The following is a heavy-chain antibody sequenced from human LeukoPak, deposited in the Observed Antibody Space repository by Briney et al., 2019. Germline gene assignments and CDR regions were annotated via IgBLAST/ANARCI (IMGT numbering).Heavy chain of an antibody. D-gene: IGHD2-2*02. CDR1: GFTFGDYA. CDR3: TRDLGYTGSYFDY. V-gene: IGHV3-49*04. Sequence: GGSLRLSCTASGFTFGDYAMSWVRQAPGKGLEWVGFIRSEAYGGTTEYAASVKGRFTISRDDSKSIAYLQMNSLKTEDTAVYYCTRDLGYTGSYFDYWGQGTLVTVSS. J-gene: IGHJ4*02. CDR2: IRSEAYGGTT.